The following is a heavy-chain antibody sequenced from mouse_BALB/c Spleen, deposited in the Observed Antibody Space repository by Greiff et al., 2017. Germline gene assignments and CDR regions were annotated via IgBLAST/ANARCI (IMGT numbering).Heavy chain of an antibody. D-gene: IGHD2-4*01. CDR1: GFTFSSYA. CDR2: ISSGGST. Sequence: EVKLVESGGGLVKPGGSLKLSCAASGFTFSSYAMSWVRQTPEKRLEWVASISSGGSTYYPDSVKGRFTISRDNARNILYLQMSSLRSEDTAMYYCARGQGLRAFDYWGQGTTLTVSS. CDR3: ARGQGLRAFDY. V-gene: IGHV5-6-5*01. J-gene: IGHJ2*01.